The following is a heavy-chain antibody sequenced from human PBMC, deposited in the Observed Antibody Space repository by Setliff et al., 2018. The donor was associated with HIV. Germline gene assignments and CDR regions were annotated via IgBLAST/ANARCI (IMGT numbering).Heavy chain of an antibody. J-gene: IGHJ5*02. CDR1: GYSFTSCF. CDR2: INPSDGST. CDR3: ARALYGEYGGDLNWLDP. Sequence: GASVKVSCKASGYSFTSCFMHWVRQAPGQGLEYMGIINPSDGSTAYVEKFQGRVTMTYLQISGLKADDTAVYYCARALYGEYGGDLNWLDPWGQGTLVTV. D-gene: IGHD4-17*01. V-gene: IGHV1-46*01.